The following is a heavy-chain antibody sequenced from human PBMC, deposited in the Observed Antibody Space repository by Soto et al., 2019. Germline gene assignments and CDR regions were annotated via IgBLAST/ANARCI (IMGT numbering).Heavy chain of an antibody. V-gene: IGHV4-39*01. D-gene: IGHD3-16*02. CDR1: GGSISSSSYY. CDR2: IYYSGST. CDR3: ARVDHTYYDYIWGSYRNDAFDI. Sequence: QLQLQESGPGLVKPSETLSLTCTVSGGSISSSSYYWGWIRQPPGKGLEWIGSIYYSGSTYYNPSLKSRVTISVDTSKNQFPLKLSSVTAADTAVYYCARVDHTYYDYIWGSYRNDAFDIWGQGTMVTVSS. J-gene: IGHJ3*02.